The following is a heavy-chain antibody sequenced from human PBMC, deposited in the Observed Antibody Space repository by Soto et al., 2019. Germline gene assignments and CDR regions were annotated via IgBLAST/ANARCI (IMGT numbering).Heavy chain of an antibody. CDR2: IYYGGST. J-gene: IGHJ3*02. CDR3: ARDERWGVAYDI. D-gene: IGHD1-1*01. CDR1: GGSITSGGYY. Sequence: QVQLQESGPGLVKPSQTLSLTCTVSGGSITSGGYYWSWIRQQPGKGLEWIGYIYYGGSTYYNPSLMSRVRMSADTSKNQFSLKLSSVTAADTAMYYCARDERWGVAYDIWGQGTMVTVSS. V-gene: IGHV4-31*03.